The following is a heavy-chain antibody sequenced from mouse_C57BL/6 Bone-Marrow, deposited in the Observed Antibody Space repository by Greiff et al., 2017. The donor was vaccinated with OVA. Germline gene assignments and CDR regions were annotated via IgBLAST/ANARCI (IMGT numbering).Heavy chain of an antibody. D-gene: IGHD1-1*01. CDR3: TTRYGSSYAMDY. Sequence: VQLQQSGAELVRPGASVKLSCTASGFNIKDDYMHWVKQRPEQGLEWIGCIDPENGDTEYASKFQGKATITADTSSNTAYLQLSSLTSEDTAVYYCTTRYGSSYAMDYWGQGTSVTVSA. J-gene: IGHJ4*01. V-gene: IGHV14-4*01. CDR1: GFNIKDDY. CDR2: IDPENGDT.